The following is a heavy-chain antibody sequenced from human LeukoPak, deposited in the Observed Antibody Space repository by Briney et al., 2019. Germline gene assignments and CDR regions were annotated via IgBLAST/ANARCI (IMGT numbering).Heavy chain of an antibody. CDR1: GGSISSYY. CDR3: TRDVYGSGSYYD. D-gene: IGHD3-10*01. J-gene: IGHJ4*02. Sequence: KPSETLSLTCTVSGGSISSYYWSWIRQPAGKGLEWIGRIYTSGSTNYNPSLKSRVTISVDKSKNQFSLKLSSVTAADTAVYYCTRDVYGSGSYYDSGPRTLVTVSS. CDR2: IYTSGST. V-gene: IGHV4-4*07.